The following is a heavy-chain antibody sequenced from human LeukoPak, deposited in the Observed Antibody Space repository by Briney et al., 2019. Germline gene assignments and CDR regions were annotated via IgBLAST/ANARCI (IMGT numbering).Heavy chain of an antibody. D-gene: IGHD2-15*01. J-gene: IGHJ4*02. Sequence: GGSLRLSCAASGFTFSRDSMNWVRQAPGKGLEWVSYINGGGSPIYYADSVRGRFTISRDNTKNSLYLQMNSLRAEDTAVYYCVRDNPRCCGVVPANIDDYWGQGTLVTVSS. CDR3: VRDNPRCCGVVPANIDDY. CDR2: INGGGSPI. CDR1: GFTFSRDS. V-gene: IGHV3-48*01.